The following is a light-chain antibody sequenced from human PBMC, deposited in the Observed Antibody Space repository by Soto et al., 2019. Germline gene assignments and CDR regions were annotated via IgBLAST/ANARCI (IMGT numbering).Light chain of an antibody. Sequence: QCALTQPPSASGAPGQSVTISCTGTSSDVGGYNYVSWYQQYPGRAPKLMIYEVTKRPSGVPDRFSGSKSGNTASLTVSGLQAEDEADSYCSSYAASNNFYFVFGGGTKVTVL. J-gene: IGLJ3*02. CDR3: SSYAASNNFYFV. CDR1: SSDVGGYNY. CDR2: EVT. V-gene: IGLV2-8*01.